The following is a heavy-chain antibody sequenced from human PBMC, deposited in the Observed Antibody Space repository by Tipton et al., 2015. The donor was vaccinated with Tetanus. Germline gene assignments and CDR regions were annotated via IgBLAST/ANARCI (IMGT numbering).Heavy chain of an antibody. CDR2: VSYSGST. CDR1: GASISSNTYC. CDR3: ARTWGVWVTSIDAFDI. J-gene: IGHJ3*02. Sequence: TLSLTCTVSGASISSNTYCWGWIRQPPGKGLEWIASVSYSGSTYYNPSLKSRVTMSLDTSKNQFSLKLSSVTAADTAVYYCARTWGVWVTSIDAFDIWGQGTKVAVSS. D-gene: IGHD3-16*01. V-gene: IGHV4-39*01.